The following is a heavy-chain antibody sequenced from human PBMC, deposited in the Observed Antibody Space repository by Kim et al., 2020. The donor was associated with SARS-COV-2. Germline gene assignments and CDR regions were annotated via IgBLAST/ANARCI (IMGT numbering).Heavy chain of an antibody. Sequence: SETLSLTCTVSGGSISSSSYYWGWIRQPPGKGLEWIGSIYYSGSTYYNPSLKSRVTISVDTSKNQFSLKLSSVTAADTAVYYCARQDCSGGSCFYDYWGQGTLVTVSS. V-gene: IGHV4-39*01. D-gene: IGHD2-15*01. CDR2: IYYSGST. J-gene: IGHJ4*02. CDR1: GGSISSSSYY. CDR3: ARQDCSGGSCFYDY.